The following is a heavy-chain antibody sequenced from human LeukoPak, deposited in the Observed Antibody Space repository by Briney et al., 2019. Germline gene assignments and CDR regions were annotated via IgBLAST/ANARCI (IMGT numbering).Heavy chain of an antibody. V-gene: IGHV3-64D*09. CDR3: VRSVTTLSDFHN. CDR2: ISNNGGST. CDR1: EFTLSSYI. D-gene: IGHD4-17*01. Sequence: PGGSLRLSCLASEFTLSSYIMHWVRQAPGKGLEYVLAISNNGGSTYYADSVKGRFTISRDNSKNTLYLQMNSLRPEDTAVYYCVRSVTTLSDFHNWGQGTLVTVSS. J-gene: IGHJ4*02.